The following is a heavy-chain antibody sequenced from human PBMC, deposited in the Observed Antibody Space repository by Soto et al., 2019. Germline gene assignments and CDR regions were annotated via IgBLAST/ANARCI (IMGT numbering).Heavy chain of an antibody. D-gene: IGHD3-3*01. V-gene: IGHV3-11*01. J-gene: IGHJ1*01. CDR1: GFTFSDYY. Sequence: GSLRLSCAASGFTFSDYYMSWIRQAPGKGLEWVSYISSSGSTIYYADYVKGRFTISRDNAKNSLYLQMNSLRAEDTAVYYCAIDPAPLNYDFWSGYPMPRYFQHWGQGTLVTVSS. CDR2: ISSSGSTI. CDR3: AIDPAPLNYDFWSGYPMPRYFQH.